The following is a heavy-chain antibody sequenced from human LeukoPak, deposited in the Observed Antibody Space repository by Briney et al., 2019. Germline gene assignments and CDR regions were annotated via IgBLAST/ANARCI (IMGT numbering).Heavy chain of an antibody. D-gene: IGHD7-27*01. CDR3: ANYWGTGFEY. Sequence: PSETLSLTCAVYGGSFSGYYWSWIRQPPGKGLEWIGEINHSGSTNYNPSLKSRVTISVDTSKNQFSLKLSSVTAADTAVYYCANYWGTGFEYWGQGTLVTVSS. V-gene: IGHV4-34*01. CDR1: GGSFSGYY. J-gene: IGHJ4*02. CDR2: INHSGST.